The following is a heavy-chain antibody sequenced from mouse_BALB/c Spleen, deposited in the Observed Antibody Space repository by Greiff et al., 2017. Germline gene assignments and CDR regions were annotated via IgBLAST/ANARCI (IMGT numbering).Heavy chain of an antibody. D-gene: IGHD2-1*01. CDR2: ISSGGRYT. Sequence: EVQGVESGGGLVKPGGSLKLSCAASGFTFSSYAMSWVRQSPEKRLEWVAEISSGGRYTYYPDTVTGRFTISRDNAKNTLYLEMSSLRSEDTAMYYCAKNGNYDAHYDYWGQGTTLTVSS. CDR3: AKNGNYDAHYDY. CDR1: GFTFSSYA. J-gene: IGHJ2*01. V-gene: IGHV5-9-4*01.